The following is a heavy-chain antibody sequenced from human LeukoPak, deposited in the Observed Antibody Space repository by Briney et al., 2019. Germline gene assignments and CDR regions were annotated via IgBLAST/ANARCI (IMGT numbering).Heavy chain of an antibody. D-gene: IGHD3-22*01. Sequence: SETLSLTCAVYGGSFSGYYWSWIRQPPGKGLEWIGEINHSGSTNYNPSLQSRVTISVDTSKNQFSLKLSSVTAADTAVYYCARQDGDSSGYYDYFDYWGQGTLVTVSS. CDR1: GGSFSGYY. J-gene: IGHJ4*02. V-gene: IGHV4-34*01. CDR2: INHSGST. CDR3: ARQDGDSSGYYDYFDY.